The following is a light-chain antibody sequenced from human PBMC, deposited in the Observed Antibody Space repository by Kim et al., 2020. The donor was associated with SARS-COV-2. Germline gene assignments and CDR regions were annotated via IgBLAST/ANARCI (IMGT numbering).Light chain of an antibody. CDR3: QAWDGSPNSYV. V-gene: IGLV3-1*01. CDR2: QDN. J-gene: IGLJ1*01. Sequence: PGETACITCSGYNVGRKFVTWYQQQPGPAPEVVIYQDNQRPSGIPDRFSGSNSGNTATLTISGTQSKDEADYYCQAWDGSPNSYVFGAGTKVTVL. CDR1: NVGRKF.